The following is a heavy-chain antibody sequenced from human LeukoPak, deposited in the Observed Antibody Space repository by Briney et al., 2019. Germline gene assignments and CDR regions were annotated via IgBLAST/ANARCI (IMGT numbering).Heavy chain of an antibody. J-gene: IGHJ4*02. Sequence: GRSLRLSCAASGFTFSSYAMHWVRQAPGKGLEWVAVISYDGSNKYYADSVKGRFTISRDNSKNTLYLQMNSLRAEDTAVYYCPSDCRPYSSGWSGFDYWGQGTLVTVSS. CDR1: GFTFSSYA. CDR3: PSDCRPYSSGWSGFDY. CDR2: ISYDGSNK. V-gene: IGHV3-30-3*01. D-gene: IGHD6-19*01.